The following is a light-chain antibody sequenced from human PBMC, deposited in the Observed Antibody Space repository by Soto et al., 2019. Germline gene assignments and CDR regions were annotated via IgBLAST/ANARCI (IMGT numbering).Light chain of an antibody. CDR3: SSYTNTGTLVR. CDR1: TTDVGTYNY. J-gene: IGLJ2*01. V-gene: IGLV2-14*01. Sequence: QSALTQPASVSGSPGQSITISCTGSTTDVGTYNYVSWYQHHPGKAPKLMIYEVNNRPSGISNRFSGSKSGNTASLTVSGLQAEDEADYYCSSYTNTGTLVRFGGGTKVTVL. CDR2: EVN.